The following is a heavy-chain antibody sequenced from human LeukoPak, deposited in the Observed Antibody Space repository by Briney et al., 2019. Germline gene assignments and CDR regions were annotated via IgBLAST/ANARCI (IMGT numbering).Heavy chain of an antibody. CDR1: GGSISSSNW. J-gene: IGHJ5*02. CDR3: ARSRPHCSGGSCYSGWFDP. Sequence: SGTLSLTCAVSGGSISSSNWWSWVRQPPGKGLEWIGEIYHSGGTNYNPSLKSRVTISVDKSKNQFSLKLSSVTAADTAVYYCARSRPHCSGGSCYSGWFDPWGQGTLVTVSS. V-gene: IGHV4-4*02. CDR2: IYHSGGT. D-gene: IGHD2-15*01.